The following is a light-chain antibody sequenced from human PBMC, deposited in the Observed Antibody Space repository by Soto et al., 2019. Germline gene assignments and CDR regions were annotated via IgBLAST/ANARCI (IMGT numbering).Light chain of an antibody. CDR3: GSWDSSLSAYV. CDR1: SSNIGGNS. CDR2: DDN. V-gene: IGLV1-51*01. J-gene: IGLJ1*01. Sequence: SVVTQPASVCAAPGQKVTISCSGSSSNIGGNSVSWYQQLPGTAPKLLIYDDNKRPSGIPDRFSGSKSGTSATLGITGFQTGDEADYYCGSWDSSLSAYVFGTGTKVTVL.